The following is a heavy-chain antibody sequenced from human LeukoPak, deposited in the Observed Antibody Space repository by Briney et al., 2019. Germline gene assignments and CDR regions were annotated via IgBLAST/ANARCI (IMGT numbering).Heavy chain of an antibody. CDR2: IIPTFGST. CDR1: GGTLSRYG. J-gene: IGHJ1*01. CDR3: AGETLAPSGVKYFHH. Sequence: SVKVSCKASGGTLSRYGINWVRQAPGQGLEWMGRIIPTFGSTNYAQNFQGRITITTDESTTTAYMEVTSLTSEDTAVYYCAGETLAPSGVKYFHHWGQGTLVTVSS. D-gene: IGHD3-16*02. V-gene: IGHV1-69*05.